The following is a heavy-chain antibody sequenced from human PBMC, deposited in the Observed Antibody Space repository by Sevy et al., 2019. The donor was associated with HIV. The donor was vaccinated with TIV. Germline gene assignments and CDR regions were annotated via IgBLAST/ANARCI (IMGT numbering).Heavy chain of an antibody. D-gene: IGHD5-18*01. CDR2: ISYDGSNK. CDR3: ASHPVDTAMVDVYYYYGMDV. CDR1: GFTFSSYA. Sequence: GGSLRLSCAASGFTFSSYAMHWVRQAPGKGLEWVAVISYDGSNKYYADSVKGRFTISRDNSKNTLYLQMNSLRAEDTSGYYCASHPVDTAMVDVYYYYGMDVWGQGTTVTVSS. V-gene: IGHV3-30-3*01. J-gene: IGHJ6*02.